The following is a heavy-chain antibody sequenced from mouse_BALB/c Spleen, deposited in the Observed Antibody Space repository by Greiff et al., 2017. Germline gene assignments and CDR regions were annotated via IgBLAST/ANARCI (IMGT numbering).Heavy chain of an antibody. Sequence: EVQLVESGGGLVKPGGSLKLSCAASGFTFSSYAMSWVRQSPEKRLEWVAEISSGGSYTYYPDTVTGRFTISRDNAKNTLYLEMSSLRSDDTAMYYCARDDRLAYWGQGTLVTVSA. CDR2: ISSGGSYT. CDR1: GFTFSSYA. CDR3: ARDDRLAY. V-gene: IGHV5-9-4*01. J-gene: IGHJ3*01.